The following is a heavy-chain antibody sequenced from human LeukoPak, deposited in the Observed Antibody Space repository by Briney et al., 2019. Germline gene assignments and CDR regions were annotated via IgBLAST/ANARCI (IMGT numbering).Heavy chain of an antibody. V-gene: IGHV1-69*13. D-gene: IGHD1-26*01. CDR2: IIPIFGTA. CDR1: GGTFSSYA. Sequence: ASVTVSCKASGGTFSSYAISWVRQAPGQGLEWMGGIIPIFGTANYAQKFQGRVTITADESTSTAYMELSSLRSEDTAVYYCASGCCEWLDLEWELPDYYAFDIWGQGTMVTVSS. J-gene: IGHJ3*02. CDR3: ASGCCEWLDLEWELPDYYAFDI.